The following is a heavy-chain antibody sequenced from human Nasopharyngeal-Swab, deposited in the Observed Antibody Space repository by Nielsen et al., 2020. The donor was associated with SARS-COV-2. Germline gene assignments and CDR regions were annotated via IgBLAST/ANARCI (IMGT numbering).Heavy chain of an antibody. CDR3: ARLDCSSTRCYTNYWDYYMDV. J-gene: IGHJ6*03. Sequence: GESLKISCKGSGYSFTTYWIGWVRQMPGKSLEWMGIIYPGDSNTRYSPSFQGQVAISADKSISTAYLQWSSLQASDTAIDYCARLDCSSTRCYTNYWDYYMDVWGKGTTVTVSS. CDR1: GYSFTTYW. D-gene: IGHD2-2*02. CDR2: IYPGDSNT. V-gene: IGHV5-51*01.